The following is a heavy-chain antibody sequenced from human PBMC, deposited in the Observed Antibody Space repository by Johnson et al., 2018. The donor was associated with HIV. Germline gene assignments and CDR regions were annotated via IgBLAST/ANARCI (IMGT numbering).Heavy chain of an antibody. Sequence: QVQLVESGGGVVQPGGSLRLSCAASGFTFSSYGMHWVRQAPGKGLEWVAVISYDGSNKYYADSVKGRFTISRDNSKNTLYLQMNSLRAEDTAVDYCARDERRIAAAGTRGDAFDIWGQGTMVTVSS. V-gene: IGHV3-30*03. CDR2: ISYDGSNK. D-gene: IGHD6-13*01. CDR1: GFTFSSYG. J-gene: IGHJ3*02. CDR3: ARDERRIAAAGTRGDAFDI.